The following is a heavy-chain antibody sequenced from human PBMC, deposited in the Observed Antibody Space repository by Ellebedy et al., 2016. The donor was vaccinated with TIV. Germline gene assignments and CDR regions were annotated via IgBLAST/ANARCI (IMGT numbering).Heavy chain of an antibody. CDR2: INPSGGST. V-gene: IGHV1-46*03. Sequence: ASVKVSXXASGYTFTSYYMHWVRQASGQGLEWMGIINPSGGSTSYAQKFQGRVTMTRDTSTSTVYMELSSLRSEDTAVYYCARARNGGDYWGQGTLVTVSS. CDR1: GYTFTSYY. CDR3: ARARNGGDY. J-gene: IGHJ4*02. D-gene: IGHD4-23*01.